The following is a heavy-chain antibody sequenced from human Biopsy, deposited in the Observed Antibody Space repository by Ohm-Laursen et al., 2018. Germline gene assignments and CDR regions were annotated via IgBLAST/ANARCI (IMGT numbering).Heavy chain of an antibody. CDR3: AHGSGSYYKWDF. CDR1: GDSITRSY. CDR2: VFDRGTT. Sequence: SETLSLTCTLSGDSITRSYWSWIRQSPGKGLEWIGHVFDRGTTNYNPSARSRVTMSEDTSKKQFSLKRTSVTAADTAIYYCAHGSGSYYKWDFWGRGILVTVSS. D-gene: IGHD3-10*01. V-gene: IGHV4-59*08. J-gene: IGHJ4*02.